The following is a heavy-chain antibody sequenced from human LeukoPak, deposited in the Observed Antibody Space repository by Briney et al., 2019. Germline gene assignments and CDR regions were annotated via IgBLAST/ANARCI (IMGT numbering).Heavy chain of an antibody. V-gene: IGHV1-2*02. J-gene: IGHJ4*02. CDR1: VYTLTDYY. D-gene: IGHD3-3*01. CDR3: ARGGFSGEWFSDLDD. CDR2: INPNSGGT. Sequence: AAVKVSRKASVYTLTDYYMHGVRPAPGKGLAWMGWINPNSGGTNYAQKFTGRVTMTRDTSISTTYMRRSRLRSDDTAVYDCARGGFSGEWFSDLDDWGQGTLVTVSS.